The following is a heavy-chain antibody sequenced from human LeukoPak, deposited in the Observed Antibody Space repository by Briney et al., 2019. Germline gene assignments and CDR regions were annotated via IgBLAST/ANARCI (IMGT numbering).Heavy chain of an antibody. V-gene: IGHV4-59*01. D-gene: IGHD3-10*01. Sequence: SETLSLTCTVSGGSISSYYWSWIRQPPGKGLEWIGYIYYSGSTNYNPSLKSRVTISVDTSKNQFSLKLSSVTAADAAVYYCARAPGDYGSGNWFDPWGQGTLVTVSS. CDR1: GGSISSYY. CDR2: IYYSGST. CDR3: ARAPGDYGSGNWFDP. J-gene: IGHJ5*02.